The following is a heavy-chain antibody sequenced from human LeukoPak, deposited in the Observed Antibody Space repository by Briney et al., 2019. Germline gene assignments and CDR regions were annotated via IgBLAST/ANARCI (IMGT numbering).Heavy chain of an antibody. CDR1: GFTFSSYW. V-gene: IGHV3-7*01. J-gene: IGHJ4*02. Sequence: GGPLRLSCAASGFTFSSYWMSWVRQAPGKGLEWVANIKQDGSEKYYVDSVKGRFTISRDNAKNSLYLQMNRLRAEDTAVYYCARPRGCGSSRCNNFDYWGQGTLVTVSS. CDR2: IKQDGSEK. CDR3: ARPRGCGSSRCNNFDY. D-gene: IGHD2-2*01.